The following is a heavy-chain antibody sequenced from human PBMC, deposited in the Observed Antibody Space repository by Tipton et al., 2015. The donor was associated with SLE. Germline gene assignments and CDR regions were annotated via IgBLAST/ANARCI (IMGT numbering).Heavy chain of an antibody. CDR1: GGSFSGYY. CDR3: ARDVNYGDYFDY. V-gene: IGHV4-34*01. D-gene: IGHD4-17*01. Sequence: TLSLTCAVYGGSFSGYYWSWIRQPPGKGLEWIGEINHSGSTNYNPSLKSRVTISVDTSKNQFSLKLSSVTAADTAVYYCARDVNYGDYFDYWGQGTLVTVSS. J-gene: IGHJ4*02. CDR2: INHSGST.